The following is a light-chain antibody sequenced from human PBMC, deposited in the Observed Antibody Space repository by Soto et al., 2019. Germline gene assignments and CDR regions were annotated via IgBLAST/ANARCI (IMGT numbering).Light chain of an antibody. CDR1: SSDIGGHEY. J-gene: IGLJ1*01. CDR3: SSYSSGSAVYV. CDR2: EVS. V-gene: IGLV2-14*03. Sequence: QSALTQPASVSGSPGQSITISCTGSSSDIGGHEYVSWYQQHPGAAPKLLIYEVSRRPSGVSSRFSGSKSGNTASLTISGLQAEDQGDYYCSSYSSGSAVYVFGTGTKLTVL.